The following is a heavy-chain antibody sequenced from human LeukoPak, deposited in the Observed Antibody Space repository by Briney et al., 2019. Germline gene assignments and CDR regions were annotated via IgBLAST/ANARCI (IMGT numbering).Heavy chain of an antibody. V-gene: IGHV1-2*06. J-gene: IGHJ4*02. Sequence: ASVKVSCKASGYAFTGSYMYWVRQAPGQGLEWMGRINPNSGGTTYAQNFQGRVTMTRDTSINTAYMELSSLRSDDTAVYCCARGPPSGSYFDFDYWGQGTLVTVSS. D-gene: IGHD1-26*01. CDR3: ARGPPSGSYFDFDY. CDR2: INPNSGGT. CDR1: GYAFTGSY.